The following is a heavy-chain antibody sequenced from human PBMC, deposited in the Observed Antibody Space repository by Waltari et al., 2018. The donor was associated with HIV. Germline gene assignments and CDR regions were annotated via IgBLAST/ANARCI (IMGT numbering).Heavy chain of an antibody. J-gene: IGHJ3*01. CDR2: FDPQHGET. D-gene: IGHD3-10*01. V-gene: IGHV1-24*01. Sequence: QVQLVQSGAEVKKPGASVKVSCKVSDYTFTELTIQWVRQAPGKGLEWMGSFDPQHGETIYAEEFQGRVSRTGDTSANTASMELRSLRSGDTAVYYCATDAGDLRFGAFDVWGQGTVVTVSS. CDR1: DYTFTELT. CDR3: ATDAGDLRFGAFDV.